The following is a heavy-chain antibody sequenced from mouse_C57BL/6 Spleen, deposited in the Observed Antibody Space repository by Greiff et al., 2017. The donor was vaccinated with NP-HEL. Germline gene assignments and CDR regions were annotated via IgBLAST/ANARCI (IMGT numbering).Heavy chain of an antibody. CDR1: GFTFSDAW. J-gene: IGHJ2*01. V-gene: IGHV6-6*01. CDR2: IRNKANNHAT. D-gene: IGHD2-4*01. CDR3: TLGIYYDYDVNY. Sequence: EVKVEESGGGLVQPGGSMKLSCAASGFTFSDAWMDWVRQSPEKGLEWVAEIRNKANNHATYYAESVKGRFTISRDDSKSSVYLQMNSLRAEDTGIYYCTLGIYYDYDVNYWGQGTTLTVSS.